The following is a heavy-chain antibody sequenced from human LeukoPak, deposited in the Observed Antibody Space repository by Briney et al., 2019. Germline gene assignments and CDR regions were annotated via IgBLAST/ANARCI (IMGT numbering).Heavy chain of an antibody. CDR1: GGSISSSSYY. CDR3: ASCFGVHYYYYYMDV. D-gene: IGHD3-10*01. CDR2: IYYSGST. Sequence: PSETLSLTCTVSGGSISSSSYYWGWIRQPPGKGLEWIGSIYYSGSTYYNPSLKSRVTISVDTSKNQFSLKLSSVTAADTAVYYCASCFGVHYYYYYMDVWGKGTTVTISS. V-gene: IGHV4-39*01. J-gene: IGHJ6*03.